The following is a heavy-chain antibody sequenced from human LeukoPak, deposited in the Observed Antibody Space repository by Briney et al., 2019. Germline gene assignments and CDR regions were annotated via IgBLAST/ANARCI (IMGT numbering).Heavy chain of an antibody. V-gene: IGHV3-21*01. CDR1: GFTFSSYG. D-gene: IGHD6-6*01. Sequence: GGSLRLSCAASGFTFSSYGMHWVRQAPGKGLEWVSSISSSSSYIYYADSVKGRFTISRDNAKNSLYLQMNSLRAEDTAVYYCARDNGWGSSSHFDYWGQGTLVTVSS. CDR2: ISSSSSYI. J-gene: IGHJ4*02. CDR3: ARDNGWGSSSHFDY.